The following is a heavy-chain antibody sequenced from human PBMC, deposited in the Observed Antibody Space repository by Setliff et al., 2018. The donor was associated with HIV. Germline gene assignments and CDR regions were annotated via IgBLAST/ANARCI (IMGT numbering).Heavy chain of an antibody. CDR1: GFTFSNYA. J-gene: IGHJ5*02. V-gene: IGHV3-23*01. Sequence: GGSLRLSCAASGFTFSNYAMSWVRQAPGKGLEWVSAIYGSSGSTNYADSVKGRFTISRDNSKNMLYLQMNSLRAEDTAVYYCAKGQDGLRYNWFDPWGHGTLGTVSS. CDR3: AKGQDGLRYNWFDP. CDR2: IYGSSGST.